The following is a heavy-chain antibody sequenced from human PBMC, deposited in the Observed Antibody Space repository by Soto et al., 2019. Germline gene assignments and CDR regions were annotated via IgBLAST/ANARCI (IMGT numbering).Heavy chain of an antibody. V-gene: IGHV1-18*01. CDR1: GYTFTTYY. J-gene: IGHJ4*02. D-gene: IGHD2-21*02. CDR2: ISAYNGNT. Sequence: ASVKVSCTASGYTFTTYYISWVRQAPGQGLEWMGWISAYNGNTKYAQKFQGRVTITTDTSTSTAYMELSSLRSEDTAVYYCARSIVVVTALDYWGQGTLVTVSS. CDR3: ARSIVVVTALDY.